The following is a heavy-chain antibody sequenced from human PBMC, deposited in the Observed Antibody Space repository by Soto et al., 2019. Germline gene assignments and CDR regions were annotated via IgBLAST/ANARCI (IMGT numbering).Heavy chain of an antibody. CDR2: ISSSSSTI. Sequence: GGSLRLSCAASGFTFSSYSMNWVRQAPGKGLEWVSYISSSSSTIYYADSVKGRFTISRDNAKNSLYLQMNSLRAEDTAVYYCARDLQYSGYDDAFDIWGQGTMVTVSS. V-gene: IGHV3-48*04. D-gene: IGHD5-12*01. J-gene: IGHJ3*02. CDR1: GFTFSSYS. CDR3: ARDLQYSGYDDAFDI.